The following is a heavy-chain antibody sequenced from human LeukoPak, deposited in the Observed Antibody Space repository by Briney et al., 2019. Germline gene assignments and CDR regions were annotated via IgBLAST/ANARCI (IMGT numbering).Heavy chain of an antibody. CDR1: GFTFSSYA. V-gene: IGHV3-53*01. CDR2: MYSGGST. CDR3: ARDHYDILTGYTPLGY. J-gene: IGHJ4*02. D-gene: IGHD3-9*01. Sequence: GGSLRLSCAASGFTFSSYAMSWVRQAPGKGLEWVSVMYSGGSTYYADSVKGRFTISRDNSKNTLYLQMNSLRAEDTAVYYCARDHYDILTGYTPLGYWGQGTLVTVSS.